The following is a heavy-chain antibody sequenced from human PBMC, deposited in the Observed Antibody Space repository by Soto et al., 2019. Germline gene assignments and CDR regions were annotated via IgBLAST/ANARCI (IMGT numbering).Heavy chain of an antibody. J-gene: IGHJ4*02. CDR3: AKGRGCPDY. CDR1: VLAFSIYA. Sequence: XALRLSFTASVLAFSIYAMSWVRQAPGKGLEWVSAISGSGGSTYYADSVKGRFTISRDNSKNTLYLQMNSLRAEDTAVYYCAKGRGCPDYWGQGTLVTVSS. V-gene: IGHV3-23*01. D-gene: IGHD5-12*01. CDR2: ISGSGGST.